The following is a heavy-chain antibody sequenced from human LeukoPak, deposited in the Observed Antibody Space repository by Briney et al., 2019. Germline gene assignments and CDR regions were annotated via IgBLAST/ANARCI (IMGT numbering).Heavy chain of an antibody. Sequence: GGSLRLSCTASGFTFSSYAMSWVRQAPGKGLEWVSAISGSGGSTYYADSVKGRFTISRDNSKNTLYLQMNSLRAEDTAVYFCAKRGDRSGWSYYFDYWGQGTLVTVSS. CDR1: GFTFSSYA. V-gene: IGHV3-23*01. CDR3: AKRGDRSGWSYYFDY. CDR2: ISGSGGST. J-gene: IGHJ4*02. D-gene: IGHD6-19*01.